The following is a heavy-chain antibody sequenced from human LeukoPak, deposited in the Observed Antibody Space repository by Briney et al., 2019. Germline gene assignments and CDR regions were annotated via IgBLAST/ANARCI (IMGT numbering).Heavy chain of an antibody. D-gene: IGHD3-22*01. Sequence: PSETLSLTCTVSGGPISSYYWSWIRQPPGKGLEWIGYIYYSGSTNYNPSLKSRVTITVDTSKNQFSLKLSSVTAADTAAYYCAGRNYDDSSGFDYWGQGTLVTVSS. CDR1: GGPISSYY. J-gene: IGHJ4*02. V-gene: IGHV4-59*08. CDR2: IYYSGST. CDR3: AGRNYDDSSGFDY.